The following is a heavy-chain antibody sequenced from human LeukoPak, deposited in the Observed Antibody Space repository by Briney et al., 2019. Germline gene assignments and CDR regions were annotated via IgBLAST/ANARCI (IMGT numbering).Heavy chain of an antibody. CDR1: GGSISSSSYY. J-gene: IGHJ4*02. CDR2: IYYSGST. V-gene: IGHV4-39*01. Sequence: SETLSLTCTVSGGSISSSSYYWGWIRQPPGKGLEWIGSIYYSGSTYYNPSLKSRVTISVDTSKNQFSLKLSSVTAADTAVYYCASSYYYDSSGYYRFDYWGQGTLVTVSS. CDR3: ASSYYYDSSGYYRFDY. D-gene: IGHD3-22*01.